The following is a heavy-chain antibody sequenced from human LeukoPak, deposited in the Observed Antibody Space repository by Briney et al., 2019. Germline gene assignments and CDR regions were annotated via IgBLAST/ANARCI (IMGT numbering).Heavy chain of an antibody. CDR2: IIPIFGTA. D-gene: IGHD2-8*02. V-gene: IGHV1-69*13. CDR3: ARPQCCIDDAFDI. J-gene: IGHJ3*02. Sequence: SVKVSCKASGGTFSSYAISWVRQAPGQGLEWMGRIIPIFGTANYAQKFQGRVTITADESTSTAYMELSSLRSEDTAVYYCARPQCCIDDAFDIWGQGTMVTVSS. CDR1: GGTFSSYA.